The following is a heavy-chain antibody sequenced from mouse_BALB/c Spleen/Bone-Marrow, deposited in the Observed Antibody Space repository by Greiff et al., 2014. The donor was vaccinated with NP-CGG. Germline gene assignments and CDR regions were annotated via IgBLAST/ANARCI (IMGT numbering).Heavy chain of an antibody. CDR2: INGGSNTI. CDR3: ARGTTAVRYFDV. CDR1: GFTFSSFG. D-gene: IGHD1-2*01. V-gene: IGHV5-17*02. Sequence: EVQREESGGGLVQPGGSRKLSCAASGFTFSSFGMHWIRQAPEKGLEWVAYINGGSNTIYYADTVKGRFTISRDNPKNPLIMQMTSLRSEDTAMYFCARGTTAVRYFDVWGAGTTVTVSS. J-gene: IGHJ1*01.